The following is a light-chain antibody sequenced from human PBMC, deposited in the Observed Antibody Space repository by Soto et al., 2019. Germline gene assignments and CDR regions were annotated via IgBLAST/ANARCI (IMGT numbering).Light chain of an antibody. Sequence: QSLLTPLASVSGSPGKSITISCPGSSADIGSHDYVSWYQQHPGKVPKLIIYGVSKRPSGASDRLSGSKSGNAAYLSISGLQPEDEADYYCNSYTTTSALVFGTGTKVTVL. CDR3: NSYTTTSALV. V-gene: IGLV2-14*01. CDR2: GVS. J-gene: IGLJ1*01. CDR1: SADIGSHDY.